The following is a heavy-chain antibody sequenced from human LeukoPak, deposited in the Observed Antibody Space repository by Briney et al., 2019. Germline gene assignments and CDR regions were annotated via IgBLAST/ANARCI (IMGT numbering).Heavy chain of an antibody. Sequence: SETLSHTCTDPGGSISPYYWSWIRQTPGKGLEWVGYILYSGTTTNYNSSLKSRVTISVDTSKNQFSLKLSSVTAADTAVYYCARVGDWNDLVYWGQGTLVTVSS. CDR2: ILYSGTT. CDR1: GGSISPYY. D-gene: IGHD1-1*01. CDR3: ARVGDWNDLVY. V-gene: IGHV4-59*01. J-gene: IGHJ4*02.